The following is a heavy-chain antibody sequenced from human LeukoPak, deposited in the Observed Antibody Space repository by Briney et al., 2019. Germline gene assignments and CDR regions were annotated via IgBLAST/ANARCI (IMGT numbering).Heavy chain of an antibody. CDR3: ASGRYYYDSSGSYY. J-gene: IGHJ4*02. V-gene: IGHV1-69*04. D-gene: IGHD3-22*01. CDR1: GGTFSSYA. CDR2: IIPILGIA. Sequence: GASVKVSCKASGGTFSSYAISWVRQAPGQGLEWMGRIIPILGIANYAQKFQGRVTITADKSTSTAYMELSSLRSEDTAVYYCASGRYYYDSSGSYYWGQGALVTVSS.